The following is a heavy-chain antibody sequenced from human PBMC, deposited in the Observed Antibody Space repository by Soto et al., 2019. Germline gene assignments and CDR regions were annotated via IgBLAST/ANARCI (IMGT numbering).Heavy chain of an antibody. Sequence: ASVKVSCKASGYTFTGYYMHWVRQAPGQGLEWMGWINPNSGGTNYAQKFQGWVTMTRDTSISTAYMELSRLRSDDTAVYYCARDRVPGITAPPGYYYYGMDVWGQGTTVTVS. J-gene: IGHJ6*02. D-gene: IGHD6-25*01. V-gene: IGHV1-2*04. CDR3: ARDRVPGITAPPGYYYYGMDV. CDR1: GYTFTGYY. CDR2: INPNSGGT.